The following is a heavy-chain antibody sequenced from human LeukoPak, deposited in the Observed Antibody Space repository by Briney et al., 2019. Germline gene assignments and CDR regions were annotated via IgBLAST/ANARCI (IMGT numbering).Heavy chain of an antibody. J-gene: IGHJ2*01. CDR2: IIPILGIA. D-gene: IGHD3-3*01. V-gene: IGHV1-69*02. CDR3: ARLIVWSGYYDYWYFDL. CDR1: GGTFSSYT. Sequence: GASVKVSCKASGGTFSSYTISWMRQAPGQGLEWMGRIIPILGIANYAQKFQGRVTITADKSTSTAYMELSSLRSEDTAVYYCARLIVWSGYYDYWYFDLWGRGTLVTVSS.